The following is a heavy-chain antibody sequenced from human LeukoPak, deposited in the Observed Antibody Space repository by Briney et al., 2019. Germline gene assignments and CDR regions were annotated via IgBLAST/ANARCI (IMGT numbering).Heavy chain of an antibody. CDR1: GFTFSSYG. J-gene: IGHJ4*02. CDR3: ANDPDYYDSSGYYFDY. CDR2: IRYDGSNK. Sequence: PGGSLRLSCAASGFTFSSYGKHWVRQAPGKGLEWVAFIRYDGSNKYYADSVKGRFTISRDNSKNTLYLQMNSLRAEDTAVYYCANDPDYYDSSGYYFDYWGQGTLVTVSS. V-gene: IGHV3-30*02. D-gene: IGHD3-22*01.